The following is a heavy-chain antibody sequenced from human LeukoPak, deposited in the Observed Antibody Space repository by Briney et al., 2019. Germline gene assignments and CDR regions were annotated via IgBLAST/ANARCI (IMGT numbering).Heavy chain of an antibody. D-gene: IGHD5-18*01. CDR2: IYYSGST. Sequence: PSETLSLTCTVSGGSISSSSYYWGWIRQPPGKGLEWIGYIYYSGSTNYNPSLKSRVTISVDTSKNQFSLKLSSVAAADTAVYYCARESRGYSYGYPFDYWGQGTLVTVSS. CDR1: GGSISSSSYY. CDR3: ARESRGYSYGYPFDY. V-gene: IGHV4-61*01. J-gene: IGHJ4*02.